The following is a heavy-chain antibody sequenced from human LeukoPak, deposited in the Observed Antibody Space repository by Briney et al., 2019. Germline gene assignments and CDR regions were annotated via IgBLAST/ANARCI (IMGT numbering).Heavy chain of an antibody. J-gene: IGHJ4*02. CDR1: GYTFTGYY. CDR3: ARTYSYGRFDS. V-gene: IGHV1-2*02. CDR2: INLNIGGT. Sequence: ASVKVSCKASGYTFTGYYMHWVRQAPGQGLEWMGWINLNIGGTNYAQKFQGRVTMTSDTSISTAYMELSRLRSDDTAVYYCARTYSYGRFDSWGQGTLVTVPS. D-gene: IGHD5-18*01.